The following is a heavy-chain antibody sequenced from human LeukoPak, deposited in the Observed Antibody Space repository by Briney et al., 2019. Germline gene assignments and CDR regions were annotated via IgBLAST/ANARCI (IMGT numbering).Heavy chain of an antibody. CDR3: ARGEGSSIDY. CDR1: GYTFTDYY. CDR2: INTDSGGT. D-gene: IGHD6-13*01. V-gene: IGHV1-2*02. Sequence: ASVKVSCKASGYTFTDYYMHWVRQAPGQGLGWMVWINTDSGGTNYAQKFQGRVTMTIDTSISTAYLELTRLTSDDTAVYYCARGEGSSIDYWGQGTLVTVSS. J-gene: IGHJ4*02.